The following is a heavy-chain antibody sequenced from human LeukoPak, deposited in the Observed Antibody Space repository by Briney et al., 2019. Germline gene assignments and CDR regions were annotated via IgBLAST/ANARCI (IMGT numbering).Heavy chain of an antibody. CDR1: GGSFSGYY. CDR3: ARRWGWSYGPNCFDP. CDR2: INHSGST. Sequence: SETLSLTCAVYGGSFSGYYWSWIRQPPGKGLEWIGEINHSGSTNYNPSLKSRVTISVDTSKNQFYLKLSSVTAADTAVYYCARRWGWSYGPNCFDPWGGGTLVTVSS. J-gene: IGHJ5*02. V-gene: IGHV4-34*01. D-gene: IGHD5-18*01.